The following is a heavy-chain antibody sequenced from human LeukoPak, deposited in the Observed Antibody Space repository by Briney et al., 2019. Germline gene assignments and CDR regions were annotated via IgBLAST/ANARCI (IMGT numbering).Heavy chain of an antibody. J-gene: IGHJ4*02. D-gene: IGHD3/OR15-3a*01. CDR1: GGSISGNSYY. V-gene: IGHV4-39*01. Sequence: PSETLSLTCTVSGGSISGNSYYWGWIRQPPGKGLEWVGSIYYSGNPFYNPSLKSRVTISVDTSKNQFSLRLDSVTAADTALYYCASQLDSTGYNTGFIDCWGPGTVVTVSS. CDR2: IYYSGNP. CDR3: ASQLDSTGYNTGFIDC.